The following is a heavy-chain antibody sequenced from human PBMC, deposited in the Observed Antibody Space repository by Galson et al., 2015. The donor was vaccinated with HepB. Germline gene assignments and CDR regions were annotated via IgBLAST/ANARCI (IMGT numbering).Heavy chain of an antibody. CDR3: ARGFVLVVYAREYYFDY. CDR1: GFTFSSYS. D-gene: IGHD2-8*02. CDR2: ISSSSTL. Sequence: SLRLSCAASGFTFSSYSMNWVRRAPGKGLEWVSYISSSSTLYYADSVKGRFTISRDNAKNSLYLQMNSLRAEDTAVYYCARGFVLVVYAREYYFDYWVQGTLVTVSS. J-gene: IGHJ4*02. V-gene: IGHV3-48*01.